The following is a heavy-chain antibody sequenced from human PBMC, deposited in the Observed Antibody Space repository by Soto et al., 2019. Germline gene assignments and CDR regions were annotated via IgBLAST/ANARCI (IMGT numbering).Heavy chain of an antibody. Sequence: QVQLVESGGGVVQPGRSLRLSCAASGFTFSSYGMHWVRQAPGKGLEWVAVISYDGSNKYYADSVKGRFTISRDNSKNTLYLQMNSLRAEDTAVYYCAKERAAAGTSGPWGQGTLVTVSS. CDR2: ISYDGSNK. J-gene: IGHJ5*02. CDR1: GFTFSSYG. V-gene: IGHV3-30*18. CDR3: AKERAAAGTSGP. D-gene: IGHD6-13*01.